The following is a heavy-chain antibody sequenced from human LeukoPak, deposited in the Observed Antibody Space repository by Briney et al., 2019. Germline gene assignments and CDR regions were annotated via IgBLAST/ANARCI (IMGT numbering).Heavy chain of an antibody. J-gene: IGHJ3*01. Sequence: GGSLRLSCAASGFTFSSYWMSWVRQAPGKGLEWVANIKQDGSEKYYVDSVKGRFTISRDNAKNSLYLQMNSLTPEDMAFYFCAKDIGGGRLLPPFDVFDLWGRGTLVTVSS. CDR3: AKDIGGGRLLPPFDVFDL. CDR1: GFTFSSYW. V-gene: IGHV3-7*03. CDR2: IKQDGSEK. D-gene: IGHD2-15*01.